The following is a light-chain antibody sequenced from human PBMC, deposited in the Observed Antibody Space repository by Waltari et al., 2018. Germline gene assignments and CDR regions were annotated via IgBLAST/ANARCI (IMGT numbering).Light chain of an antibody. V-gene: IGLV2-8*01. CDR3: SSYAGSNNVV. Sequence: QSALTQPPSASGSPGQSVTISCTGTSSDVGGYNYVPWYQQHPSKATKLMLYDVSKRPSGGPARFSGSKSGNTASLTVSGLQAEDEADYSCSSYAGSNNVVFGGGTKLTVL. CDR1: SSDVGGYNY. J-gene: IGLJ2*01. CDR2: DVS.